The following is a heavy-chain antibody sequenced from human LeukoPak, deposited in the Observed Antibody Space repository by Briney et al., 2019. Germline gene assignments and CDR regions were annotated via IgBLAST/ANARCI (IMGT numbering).Heavy chain of an antibody. CDR3: TRGGDYGPSKY. V-gene: IGHV3-49*03. Sequence: GGSLRLSCTASGFPIGDYAMSWFRQAPGKGLEWVGFIRSKAYGGTTEYAASVKGRFTISRDDSKSIAYLQMNILKTEDTAVYYCTRGGDYGPSKYWGQGTLVTVSS. CDR1: GFPIGDYA. J-gene: IGHJ4*02. D-gene: IGHD4-17*01. CDR2: IRSKAYGGTT.